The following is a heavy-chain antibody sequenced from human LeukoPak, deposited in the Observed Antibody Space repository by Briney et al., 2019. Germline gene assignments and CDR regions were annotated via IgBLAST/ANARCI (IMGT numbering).Heavy chain of an antibody. V-gene: IGHV3-33*06. CDR2: IWHDGSKK. CDR1: GFTFSNYG. Sequence: GGSLRLSCAASGFTFSNYGMHWVRQAPGKGLEWVAVIWHDGSKKYYADSVKGRFTISRGNSKNTLYLQMNSLRAEDTAVYYCAKDQGGKNYFDYWGQGTLVTVSS. D-gene: IGHD3-16*01. J-gene: IGHJ4*02. CDR3: AKDQGGKNYFDY.